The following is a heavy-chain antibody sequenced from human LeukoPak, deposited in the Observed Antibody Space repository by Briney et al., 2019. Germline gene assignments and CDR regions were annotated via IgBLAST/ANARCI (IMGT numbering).Heavy chain of an antibody. V-gene: IGHV3-15*01. CDR1: GFTFSNAW. D-gene: IGHD3-9*01. Sequence: PGGSLRLSCAASGFTFSNAWMSWVRQAPGKGLEWVGRIKSKTDGGTTDYAAPVKGRFTISRDDSKNTLYLQMNSLKTEDTAVYYCTSRYFDWLLSDYWGQGTLVTVSS. CDR2: IKSKTDGGTT. J-gene: IGHJ4*02. CDR3: TSRYFDWLLSDY.